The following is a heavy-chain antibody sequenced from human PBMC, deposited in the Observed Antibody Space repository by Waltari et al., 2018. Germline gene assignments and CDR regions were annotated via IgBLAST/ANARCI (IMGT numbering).Heavy chain of an antibody. V-gene: IGHV4-34*01. D-gene: IGHD3-10*01. Sequence: QVQLQQWGAGLLKPSETLSLTCAVYGGSFSGYYWSWIRQHPGKGLEWIGEINHSGSTNYNPSLKSRVTISVDTSKNQFSLKLSSVTAADTAVYYCARWPLLLWFGAYYYYGMDVWGQGTTVTVSS. CDR1: GGSFSGYY. CDR2: INHSGST. J-gene: IGHJ6*02. CDR3: ARWPLLLWFGAYYYYGMDV.